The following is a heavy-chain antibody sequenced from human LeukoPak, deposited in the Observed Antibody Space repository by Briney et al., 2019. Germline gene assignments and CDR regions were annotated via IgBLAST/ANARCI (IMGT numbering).Heavy chain of an antibody. CDR3: ARSSSIPWLRSWFDP. CDR1: GYTFTSYY. J-gene: IGHJ5*02. Sequence: ASVKVSFKASGYTFTSYYMHWVRQAPGQGLEWMGIINPSGGSTSYAQKFQGRVTMTRDTSTSTVYMELSSLRSEDTAVYYCARSSSIPWLRSWFDPWGQGTLVTVSS. D-gene: IGHD5-12*01. V-gene: IGHV1-46*01. CDR2: INPSGGST.